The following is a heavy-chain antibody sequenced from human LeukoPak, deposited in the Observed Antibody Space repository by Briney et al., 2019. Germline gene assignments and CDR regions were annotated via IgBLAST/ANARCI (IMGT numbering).Heavy chain of an antibody. CDR1: GGTFSSYA. D-gene: IGHD4-23*01. CDR2: IIPIFGTA. CDR3: ALRAATVVTSLNDAFDI. J-gene: IGHJ3*02. Sequence: SSVKVSCKASGGTFSSYAISWVRQAPGQGLEWMGGIIPIFGTANYAQKFQGRVTITADESTSTAYMELSSLRSEDTAVYYCALRAATVVTSLNDAFDIWGQGTTVTVSS. V-gene: IGHV1-69*01.